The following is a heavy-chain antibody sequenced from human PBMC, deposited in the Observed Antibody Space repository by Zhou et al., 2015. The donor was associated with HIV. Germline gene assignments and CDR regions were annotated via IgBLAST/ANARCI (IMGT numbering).Heavy chain of an antibody. CDR2: IIPIFGTA. Sequence: QVQLVQSGAEVKKPGSSVKVSCKASGGTFSSYAISWVRQAPGQGLEWMGGIIPIFGTANYAQKFQGRVTITADESTSTAYMELSSLRSEDTAVYYCARATYCSSTSCYIAELGYYYYYGNGTSGAKGP. J-gene: IGHJ6*02. V-gene: IGHV1-69*12. D-gene: IGHD2-2*02. CDR3: ARATYCSSTSCYIAELGYYYYYGNGTS. CDR1: GGTFSSYA.